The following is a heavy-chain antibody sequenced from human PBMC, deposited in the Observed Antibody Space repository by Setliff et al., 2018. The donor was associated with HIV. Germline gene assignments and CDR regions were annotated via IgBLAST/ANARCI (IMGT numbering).Heavy chain of an antibody. CDR2: ISSDGRYT. Sequence: GGSLRLSCAASGFTFSSFWMHWVRQAPGKGLMWVSRISSDGRYTDYADSVKGRFTVSRDSAKNTLSLRTDSLRPDDTAVYYCVRGKQNGVATYGLDIWGQGTMVTVSS. V-gene: IGHV3-74*01. CDR3: VRGKQNGVATYGLDI. D-gene: IGHD2-8*01. J-gene: IGHJ3*02. CDR1: GFTFSSFW.